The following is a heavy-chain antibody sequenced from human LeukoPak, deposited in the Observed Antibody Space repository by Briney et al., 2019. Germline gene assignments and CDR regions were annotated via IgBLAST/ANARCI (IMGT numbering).Heavy chain of an antibody. CDR2: ISAYNGDT. CDR3: ARDSGRLGMVRCDY. J-gene: IGHJ4*02. CDR1: GYTFTSYG. D-gene: IGHD3-10*01. Sequence: ASVKVSCKASGYTFTSYGITWVRQAPGQGLEWMGWISAYNGDTNYARKLQGRVTMTTDTSTSTAYMGLRSLRSDDTAVYYCARDSGRLGMVRCDYWGQGTQVIVSS. V-gene: IGHV1-18*01.